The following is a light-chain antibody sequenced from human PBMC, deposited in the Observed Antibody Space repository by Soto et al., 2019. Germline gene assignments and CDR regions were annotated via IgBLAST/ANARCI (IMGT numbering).Light chain of an antibody. J-gene: IGLJ1*01. CDR1: SSDVGGYNY. CDR3: SSEADSNIYG. V-gene: IGLV2-8*01. CDR2: DVS. Sequence: QSVLTQPASVSGSPGQSITISCTGTSSDVGGYNYVSWYQHHPGKAPKLMIYDVSNRPSGVPDRFSGSKSGNTASLTVSGLQAVDEADYYCSSEADSNIYGFGTGTKVTVL.